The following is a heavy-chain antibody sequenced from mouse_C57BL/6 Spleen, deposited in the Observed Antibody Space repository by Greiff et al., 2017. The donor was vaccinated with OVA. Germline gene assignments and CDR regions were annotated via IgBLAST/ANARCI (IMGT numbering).Heavy chain of an antibody. J-gene: IGHJ3*01. Sequence: VMLVESGPGLVAPSQSLSITCTVSGFSLTSYGVSWVRQPPGKGLEWLGVIWGDGSTNYHSALISRLSISKDNSKSHVFLNLNSLQTEDTATYYCAKPVYGSSYRFAYWGQGTLVTVSA. CDR2: IWGDGST. V-gene: IGHV2-3*01. CDR3: AKPVYGSSYRFAY. D-gene: IGHD1-1*01. CDR1: GFSLTSYG.